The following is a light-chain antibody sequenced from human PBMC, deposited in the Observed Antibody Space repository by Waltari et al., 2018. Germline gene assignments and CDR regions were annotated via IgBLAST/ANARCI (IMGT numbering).Light chain of an antibody. CDR3: QSYDGRDHVI. V-gene: IGLV6-57*03. J-gene: IGLJ2*01. Sequence: FVLTQSHSVSEYPGKTVIISCTRSSGSIAVNFVQWFRQRPGGAPSTVIFEDRQRHVGVPTRFSASIDSPANSAYLTISGLEPEDEADYYCQSYDGRDHVIFGGGTKLTVL. CDR2: EDR. CDR1: SGSIAVNF.